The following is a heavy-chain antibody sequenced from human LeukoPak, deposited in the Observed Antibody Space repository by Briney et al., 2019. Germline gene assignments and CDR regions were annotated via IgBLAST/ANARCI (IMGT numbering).Heavy chain of an antibody. Sequence: GGSLRLSCAASGFTFSSYAMSWVRQAPGKGLEWVSAISGSGGSTYYAGSVKGRFTISRDNSKNTLYLQMNSLRAEDTAVYYCAKASRGYSYGYVPIDYWGQGTLVTVSS. CDR1: GFTFSSYA. CDR3: AKASRGYSYGYVPIDY. V-gene: IGHV3-23*01. D-gene: IGHD5-18*01. J-gene: IGHJ4*02. CDR2: ISGSGGST.